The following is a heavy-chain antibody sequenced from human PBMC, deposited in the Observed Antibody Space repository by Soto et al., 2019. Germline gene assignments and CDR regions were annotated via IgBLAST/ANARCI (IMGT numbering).Heavy chain of an antibody. V-gene: IGHV3-30*03. Sequence: LRLSCAASGFTFSSYGMHWVRQAPGKGLEWVAVISYDGSNKYYADSLKGRFTISRDDAKNSLYLQMNSLRADDTALYFCAREYSDSSGYYTAFDLWGQGTMVTVSS. CDR2: ISYDGSNK. D-gene: IGHD3-22*01. CDR1: GFTFSSYG. J-gene: IGHJ3*01. CDR3: AREYSDSSGYYTAFDL.